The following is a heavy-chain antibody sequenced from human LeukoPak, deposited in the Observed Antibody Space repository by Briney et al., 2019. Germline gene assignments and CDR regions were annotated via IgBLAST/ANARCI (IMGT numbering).Heavy chain of an antibody. CDR1: GLAVSSNY. CDR3: ARSLAGGRYMVRGVIITSPFDY. Sequence: PGGSLRLSCAASGLAVSSNYMSWVRQAPGKGLEWVAVISYDGSNKYYADSVKGRFTISRDNSKNTLYLQMNSLRAEDTAVYYCARSLAGGRYMVRGVIITSPFDYWGQGTLVTVSS. J-gene: IGHJ4*02. V-gene: IGHV3-30*03. CDR2: ISYDGSNK. D-gene: IGHD3-10*01.